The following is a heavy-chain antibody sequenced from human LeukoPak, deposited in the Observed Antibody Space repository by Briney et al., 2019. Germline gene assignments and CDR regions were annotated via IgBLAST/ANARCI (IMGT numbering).Heavy chain of an antibody. Sequence: SETLSLTCTLSVGSISICYWRWIRQPPEEGLEWIGYSYYRGSTNYNPSLKRRVTLSVDTFKHQFSPKTKSVTAADPAVFFLGRRYCSGGSCYSGAFDIWGQGTMVTVSS. D-gene: IGHD2-15*01. V-gene: IGHV4-59*08. J-gene: IGHJ3*02. CDR2: SYYRGST. CDR1: VGSISICY. CDR3: GRRYCSGGSCYSGAFDI.